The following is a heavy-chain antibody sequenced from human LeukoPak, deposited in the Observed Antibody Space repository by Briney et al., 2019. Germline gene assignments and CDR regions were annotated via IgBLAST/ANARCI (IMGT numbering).Heavy chain of an antibody. J-gene: IGHJ5*02. CDR1: GGSISSSSYY. D-gene: IGHD6-19*01. CDR2: IYYSGST. V-gene: IGHV4-39*01. Sequence: SETLSLTCTVSGGSISSSSYYWGWIRQPPGKGLEWIGSIYYSGSTYYNPSLKSRVTISVDTSKNQFSLKLSSVTAADTAVHYCARPLSGWYNWFDPWGQGTLVTVSS. CDR3: ARPLSGWYNWFDP.